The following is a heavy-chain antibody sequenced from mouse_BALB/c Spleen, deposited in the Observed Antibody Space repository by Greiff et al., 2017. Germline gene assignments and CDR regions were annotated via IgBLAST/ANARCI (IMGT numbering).Heavy chain of an antibody. D-gene: IGHD2-4*01. CDR3: ARRGITTTDYAMDY. CDR1: GDSITSGY. Sequence: EVKLMESGPSLVKPSQTLSLTCSVTGDSITSGYWNWIRKFPGNKLEYMGYISYSGSTYYNPSLKSRISITRDTSKNQYYLQLNSVTTEDTATYYCARRGITTTDYAMDYWGQGTSVTVSS. V-gene: IGHV3-8*02. J-gene: IGHJ4*01. CDR2: ISYSGST.